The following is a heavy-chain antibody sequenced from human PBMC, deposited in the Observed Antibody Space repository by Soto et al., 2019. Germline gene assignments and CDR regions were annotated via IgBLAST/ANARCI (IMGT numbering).Heavy chain of an antibody. CDR2: IRSKANSYAT. Sequence: EVQLVESGGGLVQRGGSLKLSCAASGFTFSGSAMHWVRQASGKGLEWVGRIRSKANSYATAYAASVKGRFTISRDDSKNTAYLQMNSLKTEDTAVYYCTRLHTYACDYWGQGTLVTVSS. CDR3: TRLHTYACDY. V-gene: IGHV3-73*01. J-gene: IGHJ4*02. CDR1: GFTFSGSA. D-gene: IGHD2-2*01.